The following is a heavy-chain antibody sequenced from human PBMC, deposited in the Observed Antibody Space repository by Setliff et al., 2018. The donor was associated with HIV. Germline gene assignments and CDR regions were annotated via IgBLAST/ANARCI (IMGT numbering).Heavy chain of an antibody. Sequence: PGGSLRLSCLASGFTFTGLTFTDYNMNWVRQAPGKGLEWVSYISGSGSTIYYADSVKGRFTISRDNSKNSLNLQMNSLRAEDTAVYYCVRDHRPSNNNWHHWFDPWGQGTLVTVSS. CDR2: ISGSGSTI. CDR3: VRDHRPSNNNWHHWFDP. CDR1: GFTFTGLTFTDYN. J-gene: IGHJ5*02. V-gene: IGHV3-48*04. D-gene: IGHD1-1*01.